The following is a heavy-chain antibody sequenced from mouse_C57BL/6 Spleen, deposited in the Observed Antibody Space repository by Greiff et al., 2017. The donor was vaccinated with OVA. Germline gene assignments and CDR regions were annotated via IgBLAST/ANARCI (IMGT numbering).Heavy chain of an antibody. D-gene: IGHD2-14*01. CDR1: GFTFSSYA. Sequence: EVHLVESGAGLVKPGGSLKLSCAASGFTFSSYAMSWVRQTPEKRLEWVAYISSGGDYIYYADPVKGRFPIFSDKARNTLDLQMSRLKSYDTAMYYCTRGGGTDYWGQGTSVTVSS. V-gene: IGHV5-9-1*02. J-gene: IGHJ4*01. CDR2: ISSGGDYI. CDR3: TRGGGTDY.